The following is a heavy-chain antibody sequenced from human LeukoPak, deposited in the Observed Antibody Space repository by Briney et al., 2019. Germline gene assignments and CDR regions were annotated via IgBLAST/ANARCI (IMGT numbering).Heavy chain of an antibody. CDR1: GCTFSSYS. Sequence: GGSLRLSCAASGCTFSSYSMNWVRQAPGKGLEWVSFISSGSNYIYYADSVKGRFTISRDNAKNSLYLQMNSLRAEDTAVYYCARDGSGDWFDPWGQGTLVTVSS. CDR2: ISSGSNYI. V-gene: IGHV3-21*01. D-gene: IGHD1-1*01. J-gene: IGHJ5*02. CDR3: ARDGSGDWFDP.